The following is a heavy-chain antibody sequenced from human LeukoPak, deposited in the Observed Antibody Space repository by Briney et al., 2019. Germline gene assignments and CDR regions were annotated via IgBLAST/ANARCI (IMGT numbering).Heavy chain of an antibody. CDR3: AREGVSQGFLKAAPVLND. J-gene: IGHJ4*02. V-gene: IGHV1-2*06. D-gene: IGHD6-13*01. CDR1: GYSFTGNH. Sequence: GALVKVSCKASGYSFTGNHLHWVRQAPGQGLEWMGRTNPKSGGTNYAQKFQDRVTMTRDTSISTAYIELRRLRSDDTAVYYCAREGVSQGFLKAAPVLNDWGQGTLVIVSS. CDR2: TNPKSGGT.